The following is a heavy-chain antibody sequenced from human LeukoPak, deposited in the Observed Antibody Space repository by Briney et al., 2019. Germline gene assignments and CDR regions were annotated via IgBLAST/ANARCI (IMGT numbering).Heavy chain of an antibody. V-gene: IGHV3-23*01. D-gene: IGHD3-3*01. J-gene: IGHJ6*02. Sequence: GGSLRLSCAASGFTFSSYAMSWVRQAPGKGLEWVSAISGSGGSTYYADSAKGRFTISRDNSKNTLYLQMNSLRAEDTAVYYCARQFGAYYDFWSGSIPHSQYHYYYGMDVWGQGTTVTVSS. CDR3: ARQFGAYYDFWSGSIPHSQYHYYYGMDV. CDR2: ISGSGGST. CDR1: GFTFSSYA.